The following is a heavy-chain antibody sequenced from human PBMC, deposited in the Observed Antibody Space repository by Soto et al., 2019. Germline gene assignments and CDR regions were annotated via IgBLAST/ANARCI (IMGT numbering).Heavy chain of an antibody. V-gene: IGHV1-18*01. D-gene: IGHD3-10*01. J-gene: IGHJ6*02. Sequence: QVQLVQSGAEVKKPGASVKVSCKSSGYPFTHYGITWVRQAPGQGLEWMGWISPYNGNTNYGQTLQGRVTLTTDTSTSTVYMELRSLRSDDTAVYYCARDQSFGRSYYYGIDVWGQGTTVTVSS. CDR3: ARDQSFGRSYYYGIDV. CDR1: GYPFTHYG. CDR2: ISPYNGNT.